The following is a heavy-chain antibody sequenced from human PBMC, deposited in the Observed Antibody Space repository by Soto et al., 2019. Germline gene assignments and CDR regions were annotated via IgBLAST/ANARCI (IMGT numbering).Heavy chain of an antibody. CDR3: ARTYDSSGPFDY. J-gene: IGHJ4*02. D-gene: IGHD3-22*01. V-gene: IGHV3-33*01. Sequence: GGSLRLSCAASGFTFSSYGMHWVRQAPGKGLESVAVIWYDGSNKYYADSVKGRFTISRDNSKNTLYLQMNSLRAEDTAVYYCARTYDSSGPFDYWGQGTLVTVSS. CDR2: IWYDGSNK. CDR1: GFTFSSYG.